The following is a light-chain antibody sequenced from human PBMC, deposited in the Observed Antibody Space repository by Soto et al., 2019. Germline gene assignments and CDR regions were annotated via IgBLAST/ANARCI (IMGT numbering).Light chain of an antibody. CDR3: AAWDDSLNGLV. CDR1: SSDVGSYNL. J-gene: IGLJ2*01. Sequence: QSALTQPASVSGSPGQSITISCTGTSSDVGSYNLVSWYQQRPGKAPKIIVYEVIKRPSGVSDRFTGSKSGNTASLTISGLQAEDEADYYCAAWDDSLNGLVFGGGTKVTVL. CDR2: EVI. V-gene: IGLV2-23*02.